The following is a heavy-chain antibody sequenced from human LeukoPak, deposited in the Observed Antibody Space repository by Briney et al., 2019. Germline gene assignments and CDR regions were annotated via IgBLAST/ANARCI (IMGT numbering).Heavy chain of an antibody. CDR2: IYYSGST. D-gene: IGHD5-18*01. Sequence: PSETLSLTCTVSGGSISSYYWSWIRQPPGKGLEWIGYIYYSGSTNYNPSLKSRVTISVDTSKNQFSLKLSSVTAADTAVYYCASVDTAMVTRYWGQGTLVTVSS. CDR1: GGSISSYY. V-gene: IGHV4-59*08. CDR3: ASVDTAMVTRY. J-gene: IGHJ4*02.